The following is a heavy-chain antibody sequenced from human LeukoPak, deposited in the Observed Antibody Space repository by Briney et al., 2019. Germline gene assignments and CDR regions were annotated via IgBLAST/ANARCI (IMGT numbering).Heavy chain of an antibody. Sequence: SETLSLTCTVSGGSMSSRYWSWIRQPPGKGLEWIGYVYYSGTTNSNPSLKSRVTISVDTFKNQFSLNLRSVTAADTAVYYCARDVARSGDLFGWFDPWGQGTLVIVSS. D-gene: IGHD3-10*01. CDR1: GGSMSSRY. V-gene: IGHV4-59*11. J-gene: IGHJ5*02. CDR3: ARDVARSGDLFGWFDP. CDR2: VYYSGTT.